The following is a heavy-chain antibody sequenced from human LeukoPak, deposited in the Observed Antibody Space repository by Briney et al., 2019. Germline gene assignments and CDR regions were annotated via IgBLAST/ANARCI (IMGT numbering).Heavy chain of an antibody. V-gene: IGHV4-39*07. J-gene: IGHJ6*03. D-gene: IGHD6-19*01. CDR3: ARAPRPGAVAGPTIYYYYYMDV. CDR2: IYYSGST. CDR1: GGSISSSSYY. Sequence: SETLSLTCTVSGGSISSSSYYWGWIRQPPGKGLEWIGSIYYSGSTYYNPSLKSRVTISVDTSKNQFSLKLSSVTAADTAVYYCARAPRPGAVAGPTIYYYYYMDVWGKGTTVTVSS.